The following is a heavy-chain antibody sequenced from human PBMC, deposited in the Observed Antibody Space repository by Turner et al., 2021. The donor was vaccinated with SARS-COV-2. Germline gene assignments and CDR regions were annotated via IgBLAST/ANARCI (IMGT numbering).Heavy chain of an antibody. Sequence: QLQMQESGPGLVKPSETLSLTCTVSVGSISSSSYYWGWIRQPPGKGLELIGSIYYSGSTYYNPSLKSRVTISVDTSKNQFSLRLSSVTAADTAVYYCARHSPELRGDYFDYWGQGTLVTVSS. CDR3: ARHSPELRGDYFDY. J-gene: IGHJ4*02. CDR1: VGSISSSSYY. V-gene: IGHV4-39*01. CDR2: IYYSGST. D-gene: IGHD1-26*01.